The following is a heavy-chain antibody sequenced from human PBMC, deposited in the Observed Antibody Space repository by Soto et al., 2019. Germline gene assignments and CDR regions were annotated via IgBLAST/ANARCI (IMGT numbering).Heavy chain of an antibody. D-gene: IGHD2-21*02. V-gene: IGHV4-39*01. CDR2: IYYSGNT. Sequence: SETLSLTCTVSGGSISSSDYFWAWIRQPPGKGLECIGNIYYSGNTYYNPPLKSRVTISVDTSKNQFSLKLTSVTASDTAVYYCARHQNIMVVTAARGFDVWGQGTMFTVSS. CDR3: ARHQNIMVVTAARGFDV. CDR1: GGSISSSDYF. J-gene: IGHJ3*01.